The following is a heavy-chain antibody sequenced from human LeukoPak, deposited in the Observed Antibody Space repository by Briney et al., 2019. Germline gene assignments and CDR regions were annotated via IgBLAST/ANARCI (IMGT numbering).Heavy chain of an antibody. CDR1: GGSFSNYY. CDR2: INDSGRI. CDR3: ARRWNYGRNYYIDV. D-gene: IGHD1-7*01. V-gene: IGHV4-34*01. J-gene: IGHJ6*03. Sequence: SDTLSLTCAVYGGSFSNYYWSWIRQPPGNGLEWIGEINDSGRINYNPSLMSRVTVSVDTSKNQFSLRLTSVTATDTAVYYCARRWNYGRNYYIDVWGNGATVSVSS.